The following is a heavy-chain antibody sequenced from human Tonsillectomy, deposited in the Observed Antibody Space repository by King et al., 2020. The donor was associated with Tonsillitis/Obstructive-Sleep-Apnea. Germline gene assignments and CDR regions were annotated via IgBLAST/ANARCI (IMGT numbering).Heavy chain of an antibody. CDR1: GFTFSSYA. Sequence: VQLVESGGGVVQPGRSLRLSCAASGFTFSSYAMHWVRQAPGKGLEWVAVISYDGSNIYYADSVKGRFTISRDNSKNTLYLQMNSLRAEDTAVYYCARGGDYDAFDIWGQGTMVTVSS. V-gene: IGHV3-30*01. CDR3: ARGGDYDAFDI. J-gene: IGHJ3*02. CDR2: ISYDGSNI. D-gene: IGHD4-17*01.